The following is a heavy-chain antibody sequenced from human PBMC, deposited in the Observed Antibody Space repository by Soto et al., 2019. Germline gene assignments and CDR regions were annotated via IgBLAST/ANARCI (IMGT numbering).Heavy chain of an antibody. CDR1: GYTFTSYG. CDR2: ISAYNGNT. CDR3: AGPDRGVGARVAY. D-gene: IGHD3-16*01. Sequence: QVQLVQSGAEVKKPGASVKVSCKASGYTFTSYGISWVRQAPGQGLEWMGWISAYNGNTNYAQKLQGRVTMTTDTSASTAHRKPRSLRSDDTAVYYCAGPDRGVGARVAYWGQGTLVTVSS. V-gene: IGHV1-18*01. J-gene: IGHJ4*02.